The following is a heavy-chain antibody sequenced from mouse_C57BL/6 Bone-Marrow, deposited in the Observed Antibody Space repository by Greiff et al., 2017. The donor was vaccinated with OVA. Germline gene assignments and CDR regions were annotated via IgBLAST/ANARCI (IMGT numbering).Heavy chain of an antibody. D-gene: IGHD1-3*01. CDR3: ARDKSLGY. CDR2: ISDGGSYT. CDR1: GFTFSSYA. J-gene: IGHJ2*01. Sequence: EVKLMESGGGLVKPGGSLKLSCAASGFTFSSYAMSWVRQTPEKRLEWVATISDGGSYTYYPDNVKGRFTISRDNAKNNLYLQMSHLKSEDTAMYYCARDKSLGYWGQGTTLTVSS. V-gene: IGHV5-4*01.